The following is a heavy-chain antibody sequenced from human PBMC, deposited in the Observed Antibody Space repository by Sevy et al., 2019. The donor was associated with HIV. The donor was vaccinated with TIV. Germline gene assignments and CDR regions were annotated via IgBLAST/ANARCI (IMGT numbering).Heavy chain of an antibody. D-gene: IGHD6-19*01. Sequence: SETLSLTCTVSGASISSSGHYWGWIRQAPGKGLEWLASINYSGITFYNPSLKSRVTISADTSKNQFSLDLNSVTAADTAIYFCAGPILTYNNGWSYYDYWGQGTVVTVSS. J-gene: IGHJ4*02. CDR3: AGPILTYNNGWSYYDY. V-gene: IGHV4-39*01. CDR2: INYSGIT. CDR1: GASISSSGHY.